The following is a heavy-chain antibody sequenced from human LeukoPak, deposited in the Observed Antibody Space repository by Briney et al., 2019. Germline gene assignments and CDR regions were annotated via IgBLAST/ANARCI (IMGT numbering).Heavy chain of an antibody. D-gene: IGHD6-6*01. Sequence: PGGSLRLSCAASGFTFSRHSMNWVRQAPGKGLEWVSYISTSSTIIYYADSVKGRFTISRDNSKNTLYLQMNSLRAEDTAVYYCAGSIAARPLGYRGQGTLVTVSS. CDR1: GFTFSRHS. V-gene: IGHV3-48*01. J-gene: IGHJ4*02. CDR3: AGSIAARPLGY. CDR2: ISTSSTII.